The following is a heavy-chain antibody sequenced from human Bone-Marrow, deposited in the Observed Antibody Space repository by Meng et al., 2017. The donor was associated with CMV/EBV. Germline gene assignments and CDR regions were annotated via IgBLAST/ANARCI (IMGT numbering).Heavy chain of an antibody. CDR3: ARGPIVGTTTDYYYYGMDV. J-gene: IGHJ6*02. D-gene: IGHD1-26*01. Sequence: ASVKVSCKGSGYTFASYGISWVRQAPGQGLEWMGWISVYNGETNYAQKFQDRVTMTTDTSTSIAYMELRSLRSDDSAVYYCARGPIVGTTTDYYYYGMDVWVQGTTVTVSS. V-gene: IGHV1-18*01. CDR2: ISVYNGET. CDR1: GYTFASYG.